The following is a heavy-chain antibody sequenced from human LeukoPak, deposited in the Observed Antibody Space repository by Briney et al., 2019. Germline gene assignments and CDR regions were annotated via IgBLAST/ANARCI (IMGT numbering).Heavy chain of an antibody. CDR3: ARDGLLLWFGELLYQLSYYYYYMDV. CDR2: ISAYNGNT. Sequence: AASVKVSCKASGYTFTSYGISWVRQAPGQGLEWMGWISAYNGNTNYAQKLQGRVTMTTDTSTSTAYMELRSLRSDDTAVYYCARDGLLLWFGELLYQLSYYYYYMDVWGKGTTVTVSS. CDR1: GYTFTSYG. J-gene: IGHJ6*03. V-gene: IGHV1-18*01. D-gene: IGHD3-10*01.